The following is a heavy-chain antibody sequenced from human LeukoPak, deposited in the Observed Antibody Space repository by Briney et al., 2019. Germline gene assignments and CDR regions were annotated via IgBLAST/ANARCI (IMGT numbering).Heavy chain of an antibody. D-gene: IGHD6-13*01. J-gene: IGHJ5*02. V-gene: IGHV1-18*01. Sequence: ASVKVSGMASGYTFTSYGISWVRQAPGQGLEWMGWISAYNGNTNYAQKLQGRVTMTTDTSTSTAYMELRSLTFDDTAVYYCARDFLSSWYDCGRWFDPWGQGTLVTVSS. CDR3: ARDFLSSWYDCGRWFDP. CDR2: ISAYNGNT. CDR1: GYTFTSYG.